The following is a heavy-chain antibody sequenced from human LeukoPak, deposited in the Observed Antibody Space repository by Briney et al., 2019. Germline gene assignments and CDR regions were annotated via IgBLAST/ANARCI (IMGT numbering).Heavy chain of an antibody. CDR3: TREGSGDGYNFYYFDY. Sequence: GGSLRLSCTASGFTFGDYAMSWFRQAPGKGLEWVGFIRSKAYGGTTEYAASVKGGFTISRDDSKSIAYLQMNSLKTEDTAVYYCTREGSGDGYNFYYFDYWGQGTLVTVSS. CDR2: IRSKAYGGTT. V-gene: IGHV3-49*03. J-gene: IGHJ4*02. D-gene: IGHD5-24*01. CDR1: GFTFGDYA.